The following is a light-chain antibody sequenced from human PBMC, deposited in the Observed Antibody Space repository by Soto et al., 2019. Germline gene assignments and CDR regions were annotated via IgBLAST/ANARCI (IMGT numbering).Light chain of an antibody. CDR2: SNN. J-gene: IGLJ1*01. CDR1: SSNFGSNT. V-gene: IGLV1-44*01. CDR3: AAWDDRLNGEV. Sequence: QSVLTQPPSASGTPGQRVTISCSGSSSNFGSNTVNWYQQLPGTAPKLLIYSNNQRPSGVPDRFSGSKSGTSASLAISGLQSEDEADYYCAAWDDRLNGEVFGTGTKVTVL.